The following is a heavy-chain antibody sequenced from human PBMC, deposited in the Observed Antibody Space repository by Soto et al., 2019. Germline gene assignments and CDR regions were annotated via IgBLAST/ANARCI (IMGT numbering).Heavy chain of an antibody. D-gene: IGHD3-10*01. Sequence: QVQLVESGGGLVKPGGSLRLSCAASGFTFSDYYMSWIRQAPGKGLEWVSYISSSGSTIYYADSVKGRFTISRDNANNALYLQMISLRAEDTAVYYCARDQYYYGSGSYPYYYYGMDVWGQGTTVTVSS. CDR2: ISSSGSTI. V-gene: IGHV3-11*01. CDR1: GFTFSDYY. J-gene: IGHJ6*02. CDR3: ARDQYYYGSGSYPYYYYGMDV.